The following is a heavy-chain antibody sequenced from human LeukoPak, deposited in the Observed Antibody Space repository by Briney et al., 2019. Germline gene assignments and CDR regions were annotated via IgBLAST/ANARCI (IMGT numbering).Heavy chain of an antibody. V-gene: IGHV1-18*01. D-gene: IGHD2-15*01. CDR2: ISAYNGNT. CDR3: AREVAYYYYYMDV. Sequence: GASVKVSCKASGYTFTSYGISWVRQAPGQGREGMGWISAYNGNTNYAQKLQGRVTMTTDTSTSTAYMELRSLRSDDTAVYYCAREVAYYYYYMDVWGKGTTVTVSS. J-gene: IGHJ6*03. CDR1: GYTFTSYG.